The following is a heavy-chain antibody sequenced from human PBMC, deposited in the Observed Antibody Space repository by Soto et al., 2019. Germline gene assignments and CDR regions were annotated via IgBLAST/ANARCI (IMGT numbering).Heavy chain of an antibody. D-gene: IGHD3-10*01. CDR2: ISSGSSYI. J-gene: IGHJ5*01. CDR3: ARDILSGGAYPDS. CDR1: GFTFSTYT. Sequence: GSLRLSCAASGFTFSTYTMNWVRQAPGKGLEWISSISSGSSYIYYAGSVKGRFTISRDNAKNSLFLQMNSLRADDTAVYYCARDILSGGAYPDSWGQGTKVTVS. V-gene: IGHV3-21*01.